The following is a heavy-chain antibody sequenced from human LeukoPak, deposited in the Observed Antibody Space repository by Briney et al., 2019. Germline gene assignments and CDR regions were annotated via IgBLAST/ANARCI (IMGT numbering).Heavy chain of an antibody. CDR1: GFTFSNYA. V-gene: IGHV3-64*01. Sequence: GGSLRLSCAASGFTFSNYAMHWVRQAPGKRLEYVSAISSNGGSTYYANSVKGRFAISRDKSKNTVYLKMGSLRAEDMAVYYCARETRRGDAFDIWGQGTMVTVSS. D-gene: IGHD3-16*01. CDR2: ISSNGGST. J-gene: IGHJ3*02. CDR3: ARETRRGDAFDI.